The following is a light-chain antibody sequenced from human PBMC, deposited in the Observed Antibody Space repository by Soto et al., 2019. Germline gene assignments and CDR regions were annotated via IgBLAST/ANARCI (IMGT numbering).Light chain of an antibody. Sequence: QSVLTQPPSVSGTPGHKVSISCSGSTSNLGGNTVNWYQQLPGTAPKLLIYTNNQRPSGVPDRFYGSKSGTSASLAISGLRSEDEADFYCAAWDDSLNAVVFGGGTKLTVL. CDR3: AAWDDSLNAVV. V-gene: IGLV1-44*01. CDR1: TSNLGGNT. CDR2: TNN. J-gene: IGLJ2*01.